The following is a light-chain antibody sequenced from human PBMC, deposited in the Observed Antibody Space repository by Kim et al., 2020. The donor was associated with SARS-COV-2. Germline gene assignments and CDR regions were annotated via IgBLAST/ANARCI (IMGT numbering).Light chain of an antibody. J-gene: IGLJ2*01. V-gene: IGLV2-14*01. CDR1: SSDVGGYNY. CDR2: DVS. Sequence: QSALTQPASVSGSPGQPITISCTGTSSDVGGYNYVSWYQQHPGKAPKLLIYDVSKRPSGVSNRFSGSKSGNSASLTISGLQAEDEADYYCRSYTSSSRVFGGGTKLTVL. CDR3: RSYTSSSRV.